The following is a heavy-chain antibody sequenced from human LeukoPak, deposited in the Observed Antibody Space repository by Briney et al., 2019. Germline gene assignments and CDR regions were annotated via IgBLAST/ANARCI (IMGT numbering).Heavy chain of an antibody. J-gene: IGHJ4*02. CDR2: ISGSGGST. V-gene: IGHV3-23*01. Sequence: PGGSLRLSCAASGFTFSSYWMHWVRQAPGKGLEWVSAISGSGGSTYYADSVKGRFTISRDNSKNTLYLQMNSLRAEDTAVYYCAKDRRSRRITIFRVVRGGFDYWGQGTLVTVSS. CDR3: AKDRRSRRITIFRVVRGGFDY. D-gene: IGHD3-3*01. CDR1: GFTFSSYW.